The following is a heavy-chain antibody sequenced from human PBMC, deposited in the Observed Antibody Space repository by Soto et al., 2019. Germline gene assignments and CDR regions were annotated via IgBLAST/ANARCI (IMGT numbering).Heavy chain of an antibody. CDR2: MNPNSGNT. V-gene: IGHV1-8*01. D-gene: IGHD3-10*01. J-gene: IGHJ3*02. CDR1: GYTFTGYD. CDR3: ARGINYYASGDDAFDI. Sequence: QVQLVQSGAEVKKPGASVKVSCKASGYTFTGYDINWVRQATGQGLEWMGWMNPNSGNTGYAQKFQGRVTMNRNTSISTAYMELSSLRSEDTAVYYCARGINYYASGDDAFDIWGQGTMVTVSS.